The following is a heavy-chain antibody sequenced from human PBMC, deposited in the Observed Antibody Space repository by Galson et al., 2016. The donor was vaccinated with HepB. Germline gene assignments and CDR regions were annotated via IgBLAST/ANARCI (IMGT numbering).Heavy chain of an antibody. CDR3: ARDFGYCSSTSCYKGGLFYYYGMDV. V-gene: IGHV3-21*01. D-gene: IGHD2-2*02. CDR2: ISNSNSYI. J-gene: IGHJ6*02. Sequence: SLRLSCAASGFTFSTYNMNWVRQAPGKGLEWDSSISNSNSYIYYTDSVKGRFTISRDNAKNSLYLQMNSLRAEDTAVYYCARDFGYCSSTSCYKGGLFYYYGMDVWGQGTTVTVSS. CDR1: GFTFSTYN.